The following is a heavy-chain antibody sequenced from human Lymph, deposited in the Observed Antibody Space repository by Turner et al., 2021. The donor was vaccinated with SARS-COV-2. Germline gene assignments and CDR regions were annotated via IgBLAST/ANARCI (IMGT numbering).Heavy chain of an antibody. V-gene: IGHV3-53*02. CDR2: IYSGCST. CDR3: ARDNPHDAFDI. J-gene: IGHJ3*02. Sequence: EVQLVETGGGLIQPGGSLRLSCAASGFNVSSNYMSWVRQGPGKGLEWFSVIYSGCSTFYADSVRGRFTISRDNSKNTLYLQMNSLRAEDTAVYYCARDNPHDAFDIWGQGTMVTFSS. CDR1: GFNVSSNY.